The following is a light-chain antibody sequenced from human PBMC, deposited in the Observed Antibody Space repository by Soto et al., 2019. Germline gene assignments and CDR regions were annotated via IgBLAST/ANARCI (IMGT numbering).Light chain of an antibody. CDR2: DAS. V-gene: IGKV1-33*01. CDR3: QKHDGVPL. CDR1: QDISNH. J-gene: IGKJ3*01. Sequence: DIQMSQSPSTLSPSVGDRVTISCQASQDISNHLNWYQQKPGKAPNLLIYDASDLETGVPSRFSGGGSGTFFSFTINSLQPEDIATYYCQKHDGVPLFGPGTKVEIK.